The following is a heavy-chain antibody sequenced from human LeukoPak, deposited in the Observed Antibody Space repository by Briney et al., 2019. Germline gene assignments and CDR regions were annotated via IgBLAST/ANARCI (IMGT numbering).Heavy chain of an antibody. CDR3: AKAPPPPTIV. D-gene: IGHD2-15*01. CDR2: ISGSGDNT. J-gene: IGHJ4*02. V-gene: IGHV3-23*01. Sequence: GGSLRLSCAASGFTFSSYALSWVRQAPKGGLEWVSAISGSGDNTYYADSVKGRFTISRDNSKNTLYLQMNSLRAEDTAVYYCAKAPPPPTIVRGQGTLVTVSS. CDR1: GFTFSSYA.